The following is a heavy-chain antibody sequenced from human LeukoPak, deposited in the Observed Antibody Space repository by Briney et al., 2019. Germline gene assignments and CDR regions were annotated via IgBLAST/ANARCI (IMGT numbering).Heavy chain of an antibody. D-gene: IGHD5-18*01. Sequence: SETLSLTCAVSGGFIGSGGYSWWWVRQPPGKGLEWIGYVVTTGTTYYNPSLNSRLTISLDVSKNQLSLKLRSVTAADTAVYFCVRGVTRGYIYADWGQGTLVTVSS. V-gene: IGHV4-30-4*07. CDR1: GGFIGSGGYS. CDR3: VRGVTRGYIYAD. J-gene: IGHJ4*02. CDR2: VVTTGTT.